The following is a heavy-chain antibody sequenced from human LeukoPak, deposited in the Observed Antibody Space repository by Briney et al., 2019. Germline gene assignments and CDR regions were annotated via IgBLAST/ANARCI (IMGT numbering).Heavy chain of an antibody. J-gene: IGHJ4*02. Sequence: PGGSLRLSCAASGFTFSSYAMSWVRQAPGKGLEWVSAISGSGGSTYYANSVKGRFTISRDNSKNTLYLQMNSLRAEDTAVYYCAKGGYSSSWGDYWGQGTLVTVSS. D-gene: IGHD6-13*01. CDR3: AKGGYSSSWGDY. V-gene: IGHV3-23*01. CDR2: ISGSGGST. CDR1: GFTFSSYA.